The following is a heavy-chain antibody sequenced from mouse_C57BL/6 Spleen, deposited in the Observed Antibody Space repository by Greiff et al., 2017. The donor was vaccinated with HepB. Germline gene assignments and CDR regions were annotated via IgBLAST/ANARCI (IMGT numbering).Heavy chain of an antibody. CDR3: VGDAFAY. CDR2: INPYNGDT. V-gene: IGHV1-37*01. CDR1: GYSFTGYV. J-gene: IGHJ3*01. Sequence: VQLQQSGPELVKPGASVKISCKASGYSFTGYVMNWVKQSHGKSLEWIARINPYNGDTFYNQKFKGKATLTVDNSTSTAHMELLSLTSEDCAVYYCVGDAFAYWGQGTLVTVSS.